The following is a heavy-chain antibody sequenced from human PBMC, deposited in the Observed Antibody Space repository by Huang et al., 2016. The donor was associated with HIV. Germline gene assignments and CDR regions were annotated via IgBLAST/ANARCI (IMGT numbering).Heavy chain of an antibody. J-gene: IGHJ6*03. CDR1: GGSIRSSDYH. V-gene: IGHV4-39*01. D-gene: IGHD3-10*01. CDR2: IYYKGRT. CDR3: ARHREGPVAYYSGWGSHLNYMDV. Sequence: QLLLQESGPGLVKPSEALALTCAVSGGSIRSSDYHWGWIRQPPGKGLEWIGSIYYKGRTHSSPSLKSRVTIDVDTSKNLFFLNLTSMTAADTAVYYCARHREGPVAYYSGWGSHLNYMDVWGRGRTVVVSS.